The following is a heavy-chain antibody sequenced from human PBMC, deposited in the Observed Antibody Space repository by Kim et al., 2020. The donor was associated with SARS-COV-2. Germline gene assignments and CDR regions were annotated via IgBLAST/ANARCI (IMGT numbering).Heavy chain of an antibody. Sequence: YYADSVEGRFTISRDNSKNTLYLQMNSLRAEDTAVYYCARGAGGHYYYMDVWGKGTTVTVSS. J-gene: IGHJ6*03. V-gene: IGHV3-30*01. CDR3: ARGAGGHYYYMDV. D-gene: IGHD2-8*02.